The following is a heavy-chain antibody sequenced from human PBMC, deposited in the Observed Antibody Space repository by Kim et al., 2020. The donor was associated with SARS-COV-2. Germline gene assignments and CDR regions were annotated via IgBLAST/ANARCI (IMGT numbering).Heavy chain of an antibody. CDR1: GFTFSSYA. J-gene: IGHJ6*02. Sequence: GGSLRLSCAASGFTFSSYAMHWVRQAPGKGLEWVAVISYDGSNKYYADSVKGRFTISRDNSKNTLYLQMNSLRAEDTAVYYCARDWGDGGNQYYYYGMDVWGQGTTVTVSS. V-gene: IGHV3-30-3*01. D-gene: IGHD2-15*01. CDR2: ISYDGSNK. CDR3: ARDWGDGGNQYYYYGMDV.